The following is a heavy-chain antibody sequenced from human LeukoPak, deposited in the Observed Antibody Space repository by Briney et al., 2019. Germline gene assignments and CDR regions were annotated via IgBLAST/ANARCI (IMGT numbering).Heavy chain of an antibody. CDR3: ARSELEAHYFDY. V-gene: IGHV1-69*05. J-gene: IGHJ4*02. D-gene: IGHD1-1*01. CDR1: GGTFSSYA. Sequence: ASVKVSCNASGGTFSSYAISWVRQAPGQGLEWMGGIIPIFGTANYAQKFQGRVTITTDESTSTAYMELSSLRSEDTAVYYCARSELEAHYFDYWGQGTLVTVSS. CDR2: IIPIFGTA.